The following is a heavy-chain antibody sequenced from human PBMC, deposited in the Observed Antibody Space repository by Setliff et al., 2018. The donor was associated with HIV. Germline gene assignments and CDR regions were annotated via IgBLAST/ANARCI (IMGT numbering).Heavy chain of an antibody. CDR3: TTPLDSSGYFGSDYFDY. D-gene: IGHD3-22*01. CDR2: VDPEDGET. V-gene: IGHV1-69-2*01. CDR1: GYTFTDYY. J-gene: IGHJ4*02. Sequence: ASVKVSCKASGYTFTDYYIHWVQQAPGKGLEWMGRVDPEDGETTYAEKFQGRITITADTSTDTAYLELSSLRSGDSAFYYCTTPLDSSGYFGSDYFDYWGQGALVTVSS.